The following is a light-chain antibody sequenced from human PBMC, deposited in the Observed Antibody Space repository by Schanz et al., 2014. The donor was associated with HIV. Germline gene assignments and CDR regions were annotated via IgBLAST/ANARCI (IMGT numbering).Light chain of an antibody. CDR2: KVS. CDR3: MQGTHWPRT. V-gene: IGKV2-30*02. Sequence: DVVMTQSPLSLPVTLGQPASISCRSSQSLERRDGSTYLSWFQQRPGQSPRRLIYKVSNRDSGVPDRFSGSGSGTDFTLKISRVEAEDVGVYYCMQGTHWPRTFGQGTKVEIK. CDR1: QSLERRDGSTY. J-gene: IGKJ1*01.